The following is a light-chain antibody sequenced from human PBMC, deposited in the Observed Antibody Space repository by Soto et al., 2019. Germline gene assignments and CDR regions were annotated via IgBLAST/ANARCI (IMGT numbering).Light chain of an antibody. CDR1: QSVKSH. Sequence: EIVMTQSPATLSVSPWERATLSCWASQSVKSHLAWYHQKPGQAPRLLIYDASTRVAGVPARFSGSGSGTEFALTISILQSEDFGVYHCQQYNEWPPITFGQGTRVEIK. CDR3: QQYNEWPPIT. CDR2: DAS. V-gene: IGKV3-15*01. J-gene: IGKJ5*01.